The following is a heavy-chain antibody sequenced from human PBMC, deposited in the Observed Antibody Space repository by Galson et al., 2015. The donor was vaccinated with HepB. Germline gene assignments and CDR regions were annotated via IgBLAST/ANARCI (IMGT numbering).Heavy chain of an antibody. D-gene: IGHD3-10*01. J-gene: IGHJ4*02. Sequence: SLRLSCAASGFTFSSYWMSWVRQAPGKGLEWVANIKQDGSEKYYVDSVKGRFTISRDNAKNSLYLQMNSLRAEDTAVYYCARVVLWFGELYDYWGQGTLVTVSS. CDR2: IKQDGSEK. V-gene: IGHV3-7*03. CDR3: ARVVLWFGELYDY. CDR1: GFTFSSYW.